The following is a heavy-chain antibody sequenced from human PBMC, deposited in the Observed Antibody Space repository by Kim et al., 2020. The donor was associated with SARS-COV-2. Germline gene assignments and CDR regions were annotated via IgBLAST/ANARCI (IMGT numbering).Heavy chain of an antibody. Sequence: GGSLRLSCAASGFTFSSYGMHWVRQAPGKGLEWVAVISYDGSNKYYADSVKGRFTISRDNSKNTLYLQMNSLRAEDTAVYYCARDSQYYYDSSGYSLPYWGQGTLVTVSS. CDR2: ISYDGSNK. D-gene: IGHD3-22*01. CDR1: GFTFSSYG. CDR3: ARDSQYYYDSSGYSLPY. J-gene: IGHJ4*02. V-gene: IGHV3-33*05.